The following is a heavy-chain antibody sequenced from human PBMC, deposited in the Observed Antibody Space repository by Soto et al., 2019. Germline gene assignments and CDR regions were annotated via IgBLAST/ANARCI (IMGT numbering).Heavy chain of an antibody. CDR1: GFTFSSYW. V-gene: IGHV3-74*01. D-gene: IGHD3-16*01. CDR3: AKDTAPGGQYYFDY. J-gene: IGHJ4*02. Sequence: PGGSLRLSCEASGFTFSSYWMYWVRQAPGKGLVWVSRINSDGSTTSYADSVKGRFTISRDNAKNTLYLQMNSLRAEDTAVYYCAKDTAPGGQYYFDYWGQGTLVTVSS. CDR2: INSDGSTT.